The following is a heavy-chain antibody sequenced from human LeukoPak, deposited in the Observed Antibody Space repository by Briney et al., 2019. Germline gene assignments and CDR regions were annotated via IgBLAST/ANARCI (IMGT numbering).Heavy chain of an antibody. CDR3: AKDMGGERYCSSTSCYDFDY. J-gene: IGHJ4*02. CDR1: GFTFNSYS. D-gene: IGHD2-2*01. Sequence: PGGSLRLSCAASGFTFNSYSMNWFRQAPGKGLEWVSYIGGSRSGSSRSIIYYADSVKGRFTISRDNAKNSLYLQMNSLRAEDTALYYCAKDMGGERYCSSTSCYDFDYWGQGTLVTVSS. CDR2: IGGSRSGSSRSII. V-gene: IGHV3-48*04.